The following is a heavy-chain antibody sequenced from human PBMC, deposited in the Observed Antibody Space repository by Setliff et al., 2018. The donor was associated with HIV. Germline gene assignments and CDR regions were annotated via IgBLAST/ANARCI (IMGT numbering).Heavy chain of an antibody. CDR1: GFTFSSYA. Sequence: GGSLRLSCAASGFTFSSYALSWVRQAPGRGLEWVANIKDDGSEKNYLDSIKGRFTIFRDNSKNTLYLQMNSLRAEDTAVYYCARVRNWSSSWYVDYWGQGTLVTVSS. J-gene: IGHJ4*02. V-gene: IGHV3-7*03. D-gene: IGHD6-13*01. CDR3: ARVRNWSSSWYVDY. CDR2: IKDDGSEK.